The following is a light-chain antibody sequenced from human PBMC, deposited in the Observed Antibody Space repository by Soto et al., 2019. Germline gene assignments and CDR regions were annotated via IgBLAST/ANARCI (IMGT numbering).Light chain of an antibody. V-gene: IGKV1-27*01. CDR2: AAS. CDR1: QGISNY. CDR3: QNYDSAPSWT. J-gene: IGKJ1*01. Sequence: DIQMTQSPSSLAASVGDRVTITCRASQGISNYLAWYQQKPGKVPKLLIYAASTLQSGVPSRFSGIGSGTDFTLTISSLQPEDVATYYCQNYDSAPSWTFGQGTKVEIK.